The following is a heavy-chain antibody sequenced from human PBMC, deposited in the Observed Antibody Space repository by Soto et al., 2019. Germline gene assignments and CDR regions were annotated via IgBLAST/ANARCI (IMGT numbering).Heavy chain of an antibody. CDR3: ARGYAWAFDY. J-gene: IGHJ4*02. V-gene: IGHV3-7*01. Sequence: GSLRLSCVASGFTFSNIWMRWLRQAPGKGLDWVANINQDGSEMYYVDSVKGRFTISRDNAKNSLYLQMNSLRAEDTAVYYCARGYAWAFDYWGQGALVTVSS. CDR2: INQDGSEM. D-gene: IGHD2-2*01. CDR1: GFTFSNIW.